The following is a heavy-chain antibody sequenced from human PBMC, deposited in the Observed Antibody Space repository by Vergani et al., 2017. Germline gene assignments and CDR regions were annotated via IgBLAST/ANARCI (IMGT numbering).Heavy chain of an antibody. Sequence: VQLQQWGGGLLKPSETLSLTCVVIGGSFTSYHWTWIRQSPGEGLEWVGDIDHTGRPDYNPTLKSRRTMSVDKSRNQFSLTLNSVTATDTAIYFCARVNTETNGHLYYYYDMDVWGQGTAVAVS. J-gene: IGHJ6*02. V-gene: IGHV4-34*01. CDR1: GGSFTSYH. CDR3: ARVNTETNGHLYYYYDMDV. D-gene: IGHD4-11*01. CDR2: IDHTGRP.